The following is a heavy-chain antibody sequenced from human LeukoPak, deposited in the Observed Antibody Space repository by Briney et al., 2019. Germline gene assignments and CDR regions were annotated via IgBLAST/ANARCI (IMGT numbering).Heavy chain of an antibody. V-gene: IGHV3-23*01. CDR2: ITGSTGST. Sequence: GGSLRLSCAASGFTFSSYAMTWVRQPPGKGLEGVSSITGSTGSTYYADSVKGRFTISRDNSKNTLYLQMNSLRAEDTAVYYCAKGHCTNGVCLDYDYWGQGTLVTVSS. J-gene: IGHJ4*02. D-gene: IGHD2-8*01. CDR3: AKGHCTNGVCLDYDY. CDR1: GFTFSSYA.